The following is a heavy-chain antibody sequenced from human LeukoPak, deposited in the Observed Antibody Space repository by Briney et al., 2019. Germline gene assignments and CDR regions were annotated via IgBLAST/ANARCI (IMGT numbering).Heavy chain of an antibody. Sequence: SETLSLTCAVYGGSFSGYYWSWIRQPPGKGLEWTGEINHSGSTNYNPSLKSRVTISVDTSKNQFSLKLSSVTAADTAVYYCARGSYWEMATIYPTEFDYWGQGTLVTVSS. CDR1: GGSFSGYY. V-gene: IGHV4-34*01. D-gene: IGHD5-24*01. CDR3: ARGSYWEMATIYPTEFDY. CDR2: INHSGST. J-gene: IGHJ4*02.